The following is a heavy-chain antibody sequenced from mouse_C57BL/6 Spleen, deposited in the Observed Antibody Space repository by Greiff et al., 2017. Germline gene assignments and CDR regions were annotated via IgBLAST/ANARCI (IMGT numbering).Heavy chain of an antibody. D-gene: IGHD2-1*01. J-gene: IGHJ4*01. Sequence: EVKLMESGPGLVKPSQSLSLTCSVTGYSITSGYYWNWIRQFPGNKLEWMGYISYDGSNNYNPSLKNRISITRDTSKNQFFLKLNSVTTEDTATYYCASERGNPYYYAMDYWGQGTSVTVSS. CDR1: GYSITSGYY. CDR3: ASERGNPYYYAMDY. V-gene: IGHV3-6*01. CDR2: ISYDGSN.